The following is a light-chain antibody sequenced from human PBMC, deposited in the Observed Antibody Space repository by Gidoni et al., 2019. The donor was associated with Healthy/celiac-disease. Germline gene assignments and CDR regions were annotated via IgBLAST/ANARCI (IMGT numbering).Light chain of an antibody. CDR3: QQRSNWPPFT. Sequence: EIVFTQSPATLSLSPGERATLSCRASQSVSNYLAWYQQKPGQAPRLLIYDASNRATGIPARFSGSGSGTDFTLTISSLEPEDFAVYYCQQRSNWPPFTFGPGTKVDIK. V-gene: IGKV3-11*01. J-gene: IGKJ3*01. CDR1: QSVSNY. CDR2: DAS.